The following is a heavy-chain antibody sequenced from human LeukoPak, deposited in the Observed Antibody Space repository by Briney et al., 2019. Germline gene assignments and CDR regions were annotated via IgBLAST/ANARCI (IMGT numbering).Heavy chain of an antibody. CDR1: GGTFSSYA. CDR3: ARGVLWFGELRHFDY. CDR2: IIPIFGTA. J-gene: IGHJ4*02. V-gene: IGHV1-69*13. Sequence: GASVKVSCKASGGTFSSYAISWVRQAPGQGLEWMGGIIPIFGTANYAQKFQGRVTITADESTSTAYMELSSLRSEDTAVYYCARGVLWFGELRHFDYWGQGTLVTVSS. D-gene: IGHD3-10*01.